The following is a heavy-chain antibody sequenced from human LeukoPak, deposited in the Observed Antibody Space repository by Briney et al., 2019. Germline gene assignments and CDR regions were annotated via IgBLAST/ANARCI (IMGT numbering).Heavy chain of an antibody. CDR3: ASHDILTGHYPFDY. D-gene: IGHD3-9*01. J-gene: IGHJ4*02. CDR2: ISSSSSSYI. CDR1: GFTFSSYS. V-gene: IGHV3-21*01. Sequence: PGGSLRLSCAASGFTFSSYSMNWVRQAPGKGLEWVSSISSSSSSYIYYADSVKGRFTISRDNAKNSLYLQMNSLRAEDTAVYYCASHDILTGHYPFDYWGQGTLVTVSS.